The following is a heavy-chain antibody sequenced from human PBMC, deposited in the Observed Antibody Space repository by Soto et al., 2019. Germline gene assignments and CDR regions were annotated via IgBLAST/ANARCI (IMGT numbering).Heavy chain of an antibody. CDR3: ATTRGIAVGGSFDH. D-gene: IGHD6-13*01. Sequence: KASETLSLTCTVSGGSISSNSYFWGWIRQPPGKGLEWIASIYYSGSTYNNPSLKSRVTISVDTSKNQFSLKLSSVAAEDTAIYYCATTRGIAVGGSFDHWGQGTLVTVSS. CDR2: IYYSGST. CDR1: GGSISSNSYF. J-gene: IGHJ5*02. V-gene: IGHV4-39*01.